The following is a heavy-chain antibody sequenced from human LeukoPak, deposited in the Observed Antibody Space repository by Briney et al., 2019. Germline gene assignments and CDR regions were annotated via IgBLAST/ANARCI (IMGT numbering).Heavy chain of an antibody. CDR2: IRYDGSNK. V-gene: IGHV3-30*02. CDR1: GFTFSSYG. Sequence: GGSLRLSCAASGFTFSSYGMHWVRQAPGKGLEWVAFIRYDGSNKYYADSVKGRFTISRDNSKNTLYLQMNSLRAEDTAVYYCAKDPTISGVVGATAFDYWGQGTLVTVSS. CDR3: AKDPTISGVVGATAFDY. J-gene: IGHJ4*02. D-gene: IGHD1-26*01.